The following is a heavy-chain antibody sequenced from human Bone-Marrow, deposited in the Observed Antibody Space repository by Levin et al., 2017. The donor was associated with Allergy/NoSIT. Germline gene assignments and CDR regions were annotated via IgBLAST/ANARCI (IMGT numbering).Heavy chain of an antibody. CDR2: IDWDDDK. CDR3: ARSIGYSSGWYYWYFDL. Sequence: QTLSLTCTFSGFSLSTSGMCVSWIRQPPGKALEWLARIDWDDDKYYSTSLKTRLTISKDTSKNQVVLTMTNMDPVDTATYYCARSIGYSSGWYYWYFDLWGRGTLVTVSS. V-gene: IGHV2-70*11. J-gene: IGHJ2*01. CDR1: GFSLSTSGMC. D-gene: IGHD6-19*01.